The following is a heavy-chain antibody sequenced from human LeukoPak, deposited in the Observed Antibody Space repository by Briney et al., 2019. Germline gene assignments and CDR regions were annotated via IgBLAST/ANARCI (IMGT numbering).Heavy chain of an antibody. CDR1: GYTFTGYY. CDR3: ARDLSPWELYYYMDV. J-gene: IGHJ6*03. V-gene: IGHV1-2*02. CDR2: INPNSGGT. Sequence: GASVKVSCKASGYTFTGYYMHWVRQAPGQGLEWMGWINPNSGGTNYAQKFQGGVTMTRDTSISTAYMELSRLRSDDTAVYYCARDLSPWELYYYMDVWGKGTTVTISS. D-gene: IGHD1-26*01.